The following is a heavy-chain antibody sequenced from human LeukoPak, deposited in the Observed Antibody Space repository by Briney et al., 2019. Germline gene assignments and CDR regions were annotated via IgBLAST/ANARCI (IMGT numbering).Heavy chain of an antibody. J-gene: IGHJ4*02. CDR1: GFIFSSYG. CDR3: AREGTWSYYYDY. Sequence: PGGSLRLSCAASGFIFSSYGMSWVRQAPGKGLEWVSVIYSGGSTYYADSVKGRFTISRDNSKNTLYLQMNSLRAEDTAVYYCAREGTWSYYYDYWGQGTLVTVSS. V-gene: IGHV3-66*01. D-gene: IGHD1-26*01. CDR2: IYSGGST.